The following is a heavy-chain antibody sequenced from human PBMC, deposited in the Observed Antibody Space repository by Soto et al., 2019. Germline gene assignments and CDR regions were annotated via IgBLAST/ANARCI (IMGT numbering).Heavy chain of an antibody. D-gene: IGHD2-15*01. V-gene: IGHV3-33*01. Sequence: QVQLVESGGGVVQPGRSLRLSCAASGFTFSSYGMHWVRQAPGKGLEWVAVIWYDGSNKYYADSVKGRFTISRDNSKNTLYLQMNSLRAEDTAVYYCARAYCSGGSCPPYYYGMYVWGQGTTVTVSS. CDR2: IWYDGSNK. J-gene: IGHJ6*02. CDR3: ARAYCSGGSCPPYYYGMYV. CDR1: GFTFSSYG.